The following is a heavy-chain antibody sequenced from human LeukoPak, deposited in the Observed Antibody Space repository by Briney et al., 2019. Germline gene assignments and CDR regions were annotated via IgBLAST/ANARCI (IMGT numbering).Heavy chain of an antibody. V-gene: IGHV4-39*07. Sequence: SETLSLTCTVSGGSISSSSYYWGWIRQPPGKGLEWIGSIYYSGSTYYNPSLKSRVTISVDTSKNQFSLKLSSVTAADTAVYYCASPVGATTDNAFDIWGQGTMVTVSS. D-gene: IGHD1-26*01. CDR3: ASPVGATTDNAFDI. J-gene: IGHJ3*02. CDR1: GGSISSSSYY. CDR2: IYYSGST.